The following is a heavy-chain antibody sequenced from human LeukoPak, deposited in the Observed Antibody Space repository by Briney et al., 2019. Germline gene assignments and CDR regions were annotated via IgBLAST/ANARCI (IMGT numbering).Heavy chain of an antibody. CDR3: ARDIVATSSFDY. V-gene: IGHV3-21*01. CDR1: GFTFSSYT. CDR2: ISSSSSYI. Sequence: PGGSLRLSCAASGFTFSSYTLNWVRQAPGKGLEWVSSISSSSSYIYYADSVKGRFTISRDNAKNSLYLQMNSLRAEDTAVYYCARDIVATSSFDYWGQGTLVTVSS. J-gene: IGHJ4*02. D-gene: IGHD5-12*01.